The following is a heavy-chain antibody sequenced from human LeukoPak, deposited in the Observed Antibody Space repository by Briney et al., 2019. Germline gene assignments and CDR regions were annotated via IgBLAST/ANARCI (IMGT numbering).Heavy chain of an antibody. CDR2: IYYSGST. CDR3: ARGHDYGDNVMGY. J-gene: IGHJ4*02. D-gene: IGHD4-17*01. V-gene: IGHV4-59*01. Sequence: SETLSLTCTVSGGSISSYYWSWIRQPPGKGLEWIGYIYYSGSTNYNPSLKSRVTISVDTSKNQFSLKLSSVTAADTAVYYCARGHDYGDNVMGYRGQGTLVTVSS. CDR1: GGSISSYY.